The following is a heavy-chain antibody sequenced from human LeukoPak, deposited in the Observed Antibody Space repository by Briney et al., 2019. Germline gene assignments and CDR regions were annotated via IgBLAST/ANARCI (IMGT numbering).Heavy chain of an antibody. D-gene: IGHD6-19*01. CDR1: GYSFTSYW. CDR3: ARQDVVRGWYGGDY. CDR2: IDPSDSYT. V-gene: IGHV5-10-1*01. Sequence: KSGVSLKISCKGSGYSFTSYWISWVRQMPGKGLEWMGRIDPSDSYTNYSPSFQGHVTISADKSISTAYLQWSSLKASDTAMYYCARQDVVRGWYGGDYWGQGTLVTVSS. J-gene: IGHJ4*02.